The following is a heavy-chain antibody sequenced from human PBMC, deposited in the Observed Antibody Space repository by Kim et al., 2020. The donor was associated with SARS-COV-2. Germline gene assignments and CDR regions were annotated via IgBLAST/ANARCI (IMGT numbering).Heavy chain of an antibody. Sequence: GGSLRLSCAASGFTFSSYAMSWVRQAPGKGLEWVSAISGSGGSTYYADSVKGRFTISRDNSKNTLYLQMNSLRAEDTTVYYCAKALKSMVRGSGFDIWGQGTMVTVSS. J-gene: IGHJ3*02. CDR3: AKALKSMVRGSGFDI. CDR1: GFTFSSYA. CDR2: ISGSGGST. D-gene: IGHD3-10*01. V-gene: IGHV3-23*01.